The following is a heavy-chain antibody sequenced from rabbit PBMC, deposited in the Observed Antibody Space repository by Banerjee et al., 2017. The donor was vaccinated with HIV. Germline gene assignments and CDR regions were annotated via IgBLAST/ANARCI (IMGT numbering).Heavy chain of an antibody. CDR3: ARGYDVRSDLYYLDL. V-gene: IGHV1S40*01. Sequence: QSLEESGGGLVQPEGSLTLTCTASGFSFSSSYYMCWVRQAPGKGLEWIGCIYTGSGSTYYASWVNGRFTISKTSSTTVTLQMTSLTAADTATYFCARGYDVRSDLYYLDLWGPGTLVTVS. D-gene: IGHD8-1*01. CDR1: GFSFSSSYY. CDR2: IYTGSGST. J-gene: IGHJ6*01.